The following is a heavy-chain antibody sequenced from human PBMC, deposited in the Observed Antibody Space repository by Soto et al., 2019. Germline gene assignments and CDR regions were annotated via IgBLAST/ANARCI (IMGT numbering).Heavy chain of an antibody. V-gene: IGHV3-23*01. CDR1: GFTSSSYA. Sequence: GGSLRLSCEGSGFTSSSYAMSWVRQAPGKGLEWVSAISGSGGSTYYADSVKGRFTISRDNSKNTLYLQMNSLRAEDTAVYYCAKDDYNSSSPADYYYYGMDVWGQGTTVTVS. J-gene: IGHJ6*02. CDR2: ISGSGGST. CDR3: AKDDYNSSSPADYYYYGMDV. D-gene: IGHD6-13*01.